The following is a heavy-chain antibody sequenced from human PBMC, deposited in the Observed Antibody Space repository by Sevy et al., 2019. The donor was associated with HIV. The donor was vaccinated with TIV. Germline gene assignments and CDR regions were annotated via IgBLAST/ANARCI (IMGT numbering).Heavy chain of an antibody. CDR1: GFTFSSHA. Sequence: GGYLRLSCAASGFTFSSHAMSWVRQAPGKGLEWVSAISGSGGMTYYADSVKGRFTISRDNSKNTLYLQMSSLRAEDTAVYYCAKEDCSGGSCYGGFDYWGQGTLVTVSS. V-gene: IGHV3-23*01. J-gene: IGHJ4*02. D-gene: IGHD2-15*01. CDR2: ISGSGGMT. CDR3: AKEDCSGGSCYGGFDY.